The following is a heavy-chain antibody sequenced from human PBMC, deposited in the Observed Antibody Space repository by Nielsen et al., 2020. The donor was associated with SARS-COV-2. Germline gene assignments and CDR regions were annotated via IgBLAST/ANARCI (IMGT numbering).Heavy chain of an antibody. CDR3: AKDLERYGYYVLRGVGDAFDI. J-gene: IGHJ3*02. Sequence: GSLKLSCAASGFTFSSYAMSWVRQAPGKGLEWVSAISGSGGSTYYADSVKGRFTISRDNSKNTLYLQMNSLRAEDTAVYYCAKDLERYGYYVLRGVGDAFDIWGQGTMVTVSS. V-gene: IGHV3-23*01. D-gene: IGHD4-17*01. CDR2: ISGSGGST. CDR1: GFTFSSYA.